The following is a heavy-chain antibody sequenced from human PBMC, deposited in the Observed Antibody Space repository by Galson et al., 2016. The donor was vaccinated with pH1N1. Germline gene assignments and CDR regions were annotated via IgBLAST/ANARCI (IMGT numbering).Heavy chain of an antibody. Sequence: SLRLSCAASGLTFDDYGMIWVRQRPGKGLEWVSAINWNGGNTGYADSVKGRFTISRDDAKNSLFLQMNSLRAEDTALYYCARNYYGSGNYYKPVGFYYMDVWGKGTTVTVSS. CDR1: GLTFDDYG. D-gene: IGHD3-10*01. V-gene: IGHV3-20*04. CDR3: ARNYYGSGNYYKPVGFYYMDV. J-gene: IGHJ6*03. CDR2: INWNGGNT.